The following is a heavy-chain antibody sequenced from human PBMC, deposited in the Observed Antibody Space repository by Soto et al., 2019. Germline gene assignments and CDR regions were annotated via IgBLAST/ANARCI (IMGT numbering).Heavy chain of an antibody. D-gene: IGHD2-15*01. CDR3: AKAYCSGECCYSSYAFDI. CDR2: ISYDGRNK. CDR1: GFTFSNYG. Sequence: QVQLVESGGGVVQPGTSLRLSCAASGFTFSNYGMHWVRQAPGRGPEWVAVISYDGRNKYYADSVKGRFSISRHNSKKTLYMQMDSLGDEDTALYYCAKAYCSGECCYSSYAFDIWGQGTMVTVSS. J-gene: IGHJ3*02. V-gene: IGHV3-30*18.